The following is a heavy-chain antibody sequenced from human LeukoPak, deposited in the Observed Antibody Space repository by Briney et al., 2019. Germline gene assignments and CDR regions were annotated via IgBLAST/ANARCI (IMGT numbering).Heavy chain of an antibody. V-gene: IGHV4-39*02. Sequence: PSETLSLTCTVSGDPISSSRSYWAWSRQPPGKGLEWIGSISYSGSTYYSPSLKSRVSISVDTSTNQFSLNLNSVTAADTAMYFCAKEWTGSGERFDPWGRGTVVSVSS. CDR2: ISYSGST. CDR3: AKEWTGSGERFDP. D-gene: IGHD3-10*01. CDR1: GDPISSSRSY. J-gene: IGHJ5*02.